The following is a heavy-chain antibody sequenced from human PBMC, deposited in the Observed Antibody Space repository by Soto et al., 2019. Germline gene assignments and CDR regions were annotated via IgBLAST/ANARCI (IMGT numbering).Heavy chain of an antibody. CDR3: ARYPPGGYFTPVDAFDI. Sequence: GESLKISCAASGFTFSSYSMNWVRQAPGKGLEWVSSISSSSSYIYYADSVKGRFTISRDNAKNSLYLQMNSLRAEDTAVYYCARYPPGGYFTPVDAFDIWGQGTMVTVSS. J-gene: IGHJ3*02. V-gene: IGHV3-21*01. D-gene: IGHD3-10*01. CDR1: GFTFSSYS. CDR2: ISSSSSYI.